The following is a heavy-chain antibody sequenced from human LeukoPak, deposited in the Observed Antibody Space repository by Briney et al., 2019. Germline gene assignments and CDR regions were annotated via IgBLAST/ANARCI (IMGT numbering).Heavy chain of an antibody. CDR2: IYYSGST. V-gene: IGHV4-59*01. Sequence: SETLSLTCTVSGGSISSYYWSWIWQPPGKGLEWIGYIYYSGSTNYNPSLKRRVTISVEKSKKQFSQKLSSVTAADTAVYYCARAVRWFDYWGQGTLVTVSS. J-gene: IGHJ4*02. CDR3: ARAVRWFDY. D-gene: IGHD3-10*01. CDR1: GGSISSYY.